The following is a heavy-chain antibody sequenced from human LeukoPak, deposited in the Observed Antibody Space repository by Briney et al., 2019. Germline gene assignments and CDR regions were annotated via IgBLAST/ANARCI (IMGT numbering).Heavy chain of an antibody. Sequence: PSETLSLTCTVSGGSISSYYWSWIRQPPGKGLEWIGYIYYSGSTNYNPSLKSRVTISVDTSKNQFSLKLSSVTAADTAVYYCARDRMGWYDFWSGYHDAFDIWGQGTMVTVSS. J-gene: IGHJ3*02. CDR3: ARDRMGWYDFWSGYHDAFDI. CDR1: GGSISSYY. D-gene: IGHD3-3*01. V-gene: IGHV4-59*01. CDR2: IYYSGST.